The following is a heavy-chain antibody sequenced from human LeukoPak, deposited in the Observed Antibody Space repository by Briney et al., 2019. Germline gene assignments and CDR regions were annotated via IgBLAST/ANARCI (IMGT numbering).Heavy chain of an antibody. CDR1: GFTFSSYA. Sequence: GGSLRLSCAASGFTFSSYAMHWVRQAPGKGLEWVAVISYDGSNKYYADSVKGRFTTSRDNSKNTLYLQMNSLRAEDTAVYYCAKDGYGDYVFYYYYYMDVWGKGTTVTVSS. J-gene: IGHJ6*03. D-gene: IGHD4-17*01. CDR2: ISYDGSNK. V-gene: IGHV3-30*04. CDR3: AKDGYGDYVFYYYYYMDV.